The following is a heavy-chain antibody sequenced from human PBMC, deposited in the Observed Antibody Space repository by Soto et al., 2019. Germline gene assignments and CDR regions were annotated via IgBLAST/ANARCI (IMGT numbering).Heavy chain of an antibody. V-gene: IGHV4-39*01. D-gene: IGHD2-2*01. CDR2: IYYSGST. CDR3: ARLEDYCSSTSCRWMDRWFDP. CDR1: GGSISSSSYY. Sequence: SETLSLTCTVSGGSISSSSYYWGWIRQPPGKGLEWIGSIYYSGSTYYNPSLKSRVTISVDTSKNQFSLKLSSVTAADTAVYYCARLEDYCSSTSCRWMDRWFDPWGQGTLVTVSS. J-gene: IGHJ5*02.